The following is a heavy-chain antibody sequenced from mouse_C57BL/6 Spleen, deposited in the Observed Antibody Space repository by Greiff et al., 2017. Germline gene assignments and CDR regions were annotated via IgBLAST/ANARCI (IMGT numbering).Heavy chain of an antibody. CDR1: GYSFTDYN. J-gene: IGHJ2*01. D-gene: IGHD2-3*01. CDR2: ISPNYGTT. V-gene: IGHV1-39*01. Sequence: VQLKQSGPELVKPGASVKISCKASGYSFTDYNMNWVKQCNGKSLEWIGVISPNYGTTSYNQKFEGKATWTVDHSSSTAYMQHNSLTSEDSTFYYCAREDGLGRDYWGQGTTLTVSS. CDR3: AREDGLGRDY.